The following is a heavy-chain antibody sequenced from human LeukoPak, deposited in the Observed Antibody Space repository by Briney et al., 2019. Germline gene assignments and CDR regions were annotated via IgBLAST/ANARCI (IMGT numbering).Heavy chain of an antibody. Sequence: TGGSLRLSCAASGFTVSSNYMSWVRQAPGKGLEWVSVIYSGGSTYYADSVKGRFTISRDNSKNTLYLQMNNLRAEDTAVYYCARENLAAASFDYWGQGTLVTVSS. CDR2: IYSGGST. V-gene: IGHV3-53*01. D-gene: IGHD6-13*01. CDR1: GFTVSSNY. CDR3: ARENLAAASFDY. J-gene: IGHJ4*02.